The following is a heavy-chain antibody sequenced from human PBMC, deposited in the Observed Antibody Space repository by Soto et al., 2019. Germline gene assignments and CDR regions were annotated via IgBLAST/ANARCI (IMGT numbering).Heavy chain of an antibody. V-gene: IGHV1-3*01. CDR1: GYTFTSYA. Sequence: ASVKVSCKAPGYTFTSYAMHWVRQAPGQRLEWMGWINAGNGNTKYSQKFQGRVTITRDTSASTAYMELSSLRSEDTAVYYCARVRVSSGWYFDYWGQGTLVTVSS. D-gene: IGHD6-19*01. CDR2: INAGNGNT. CDR3: ARVRVSSGWYFDY. J-gene: IGHJ4*02.